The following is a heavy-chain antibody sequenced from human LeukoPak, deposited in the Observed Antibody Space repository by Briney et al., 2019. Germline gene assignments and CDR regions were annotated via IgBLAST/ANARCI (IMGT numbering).Heavy chain of an antibody. CDR1: GGTFSSYA. CDR2: IIPIFGTA. CDR3: ARGTGYKYNWFDP. Sequence: GASVKVSCKAPGGTFSSYAISWVRQAPGQGLEWMGGIIPIFGTANYAQKFQGRVTITADESTSTAYMELSSLRSEDTAVYYCARGTGYKYNWFDPWGQGTLVTVSS. D-gene: IGHD5-24*01. V-gene: IGHV1-69*13. J-gene: IGHJ5*02.